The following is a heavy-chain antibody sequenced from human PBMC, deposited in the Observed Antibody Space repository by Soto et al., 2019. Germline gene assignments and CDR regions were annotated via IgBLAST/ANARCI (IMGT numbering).Heavy chain of an antibody. J-gene: IGHJ6*02. CDR3: ARLEQQLGHYYYGMDV. CDR1: GGTFSSYA. D-gene: IGHD6-13*01. Sequence: QVQLVQSGAEVKKPGSSVKVSCKASGGTFSSYAIIWVRQAPGQGLEWMGGIIPIFGTANYAQKFQGRVTITADKSTSTAYMELSSLRSEDTAVYYCARLEQQLGHYYYGMDVWGQGTTVTVSS. V-gene: IGHV1-69*06. CDR2: IIPIFGTA.